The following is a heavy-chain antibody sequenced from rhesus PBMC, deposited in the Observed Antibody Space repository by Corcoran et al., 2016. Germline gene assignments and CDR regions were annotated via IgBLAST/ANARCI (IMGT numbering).Heavy chain of an antibody. J-gene: IGHJ4*01. CDR1: GGSISSSS. CDR3: ARRYFHYYESGYYNFDY. V-gene: IGHV4-169*01. CDR2: FDGRGNTT. D-gene: IGHD3-28*01. Sequence: QLQLQESGPGLVKPSETLSVTCAVSGGSISSSSCSWIRQAPGKGLGGVGYFDGRGNTTNYNPTRKSRVTRSVDTSKNQLYLKVSAVTAADTAGYYCARRYFHYYESGYYNFDYWGQGVLGTVSA.